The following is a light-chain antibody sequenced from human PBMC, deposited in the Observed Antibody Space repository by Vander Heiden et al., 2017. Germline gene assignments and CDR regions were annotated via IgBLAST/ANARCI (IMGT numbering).Light chain of an antibody. CDR2: DES. CDR3: QQYDNLPVT. J-gene: IGKJ5*01. V-gene: IGKV1-33*01. Sequence: QFTPSPSSLSSSIAANFPITSRASQDISNYLNWYQKKPGNAPKLLIYDESNLETGVPSRFSGSGSGTHFTFTISSLQPEDIATYYCQQYDNLPVTFGQGTRLEIK. CDR1: QDISNY.